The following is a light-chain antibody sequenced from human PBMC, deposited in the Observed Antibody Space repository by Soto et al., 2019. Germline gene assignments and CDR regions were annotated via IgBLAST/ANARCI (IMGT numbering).Light chain of an antibody. V-gene: IGKV1-9*01. CDR3: QQLNSYPLT. Sequence: DIQMTQSPSSLSASVGDRATPTFRPSRTISSFLNWYQQTPGKAPKLLIYAASTLQSGVPSRFSGSGSGTEFTLTISSLQPEDFATYYCQQLNSYPLTFGGGTKVDIK. CDR1: RTISSF. CDR2: AAS. J-gene: IGKJ4*01.